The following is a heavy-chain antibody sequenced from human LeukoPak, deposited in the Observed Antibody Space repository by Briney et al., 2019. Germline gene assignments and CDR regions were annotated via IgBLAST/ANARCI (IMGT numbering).Heavy chain of an antibody. V-gene: IGHV4-59*01. J-gene: IGHJ6*03. D-gene: IGHD5-12*01. CDR1: GGSISSYY. CDR2: IYYSGST. Sequence: SETLSLTCTVSGGSISSYYWSWIRQPPGKGLEWIGYIYYSGSTNYNPSLKSRVTISVDTSKNQFSLKLSSVTAADTAVYYCARGASGWLRSEAYYMDVWGKGTTVTVSS. CDR3: ARGASGWLRSEAYYMDV.